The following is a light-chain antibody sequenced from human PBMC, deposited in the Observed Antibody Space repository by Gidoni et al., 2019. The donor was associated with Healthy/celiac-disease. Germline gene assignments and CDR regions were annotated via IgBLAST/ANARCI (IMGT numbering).Light chain of an antibody. J-gene: IGKJ1*01. V-gene: IGKV3-20*01. Sequence: EIVLTQSPGTLSLSPGERATLSCRASQSVSSSYLAWYHQKPGQAPRIIIYGASSRATGIPDRVSGSGSGTDFTLTISRLEPEDFAVYYCQQYGSSPWTVGQGTKVEIK. CDR1: QSVSSSY. CDR3: QQYGSSPWT. CDR2: GAS.